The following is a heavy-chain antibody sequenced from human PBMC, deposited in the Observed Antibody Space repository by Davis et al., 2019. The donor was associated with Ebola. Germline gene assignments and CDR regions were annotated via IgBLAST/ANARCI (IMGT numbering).Heavy chain of an antibody. CDR1: GFTFSSYW. CDR3: AKLNTVTTWPVVGY. Sequence: GESLKISCAASGFTFSSYWMSWVRQAPGKGLEWVAVISYDGSNKYYADSVKGRFTISRDNSKNTLYLQMNSLRAEDTAVYYCAKLNTVTTWPVVGYWGQGTLVTVSS. CDR2: ISYDGSNK. J-gene: IGHJ4*02. D-gene: IGHD4-11*01. V-gene: IGHV3-30*18.